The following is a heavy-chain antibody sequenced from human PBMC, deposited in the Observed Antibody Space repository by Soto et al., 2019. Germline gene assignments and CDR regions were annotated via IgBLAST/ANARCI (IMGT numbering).Heavy chain of an antibody. CDR2: IRSKAYGGTT. Sequence: GGSLKVSCTASGFTFGDYGIRWFRQAPGKGLEWVGFIRSKAYGGTTEYAASVKGRFTISRDNSKSIAYLQMNSLKTEDTAVYYCTTTTYYYGSGSYLLSDYWGQGTLVTVSS. V-gene: IGHV3-49*03. CDR3: TTTTYYYGSGSYLLSDY. CDR1: GFTFGDYG. J-gene: IGHJ4*02. D-gene: IGHD3-10*01.